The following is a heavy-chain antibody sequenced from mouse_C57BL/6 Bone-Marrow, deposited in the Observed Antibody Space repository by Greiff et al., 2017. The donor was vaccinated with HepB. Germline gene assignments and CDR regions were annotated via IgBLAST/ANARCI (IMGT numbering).Heavy chain of an antibody. CDR1: GYTFTSYW. V-gene: IGHV1-72*01. CDR3: ARKGVLWYFDV. J-gene: IGHJ1*03. CDR2: IDPNSGGN. Sequence: QVQLQQPGAELVKPGASVKLSCKASGYTFTSYWMHWVKQRPGRGLEWIGRIDPNSGGNKYNEKFKSKATLTVDKHSSTAYMQLSSLTSEDSAVYDCARKGVLWYFDVWGTGTTVTVSS.